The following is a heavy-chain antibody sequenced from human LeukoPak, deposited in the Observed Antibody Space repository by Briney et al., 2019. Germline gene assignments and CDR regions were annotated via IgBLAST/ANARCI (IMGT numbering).Heavy chain of an antibody. V-gene: IGHV5-51*01. CDR2: IYPADSHI. CDR3: ARHLGSSSRYYYGMDV. J-gene: IGHJ6*02. D-gene: IGHD6-13*01. Sequence: GESLKISCKGSGYSFTNYWIGWVRQMPGKGLEWMGIIYPADSHIKYSPSLQGQVTISADKSISTAYLQWSSLKASDTAMYYCARHLGSSSRYYYGMDVWGQGTTVTVSS. CDR1: GYSFTNYW.